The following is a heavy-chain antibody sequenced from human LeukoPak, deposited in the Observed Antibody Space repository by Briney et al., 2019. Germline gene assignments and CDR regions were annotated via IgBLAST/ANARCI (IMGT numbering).Heavy chain of an antibody. J-gene: IGHJ4*02. D-gene: IGHD2-15*01. CDR1: GYTFTSYY. Sequence: ASVKVSCKASGYTFTSYYMHWVRQAPGQGLEWTGIINPSGGSTSYAQKFQGRVTMTRDTSTSTVYMELSSLRSEDTAVYYCARRAATQDYFDYWGQGTLVTVSS. CDR3: ARRAATQDYFDY. V-gene: IGHV1-46*01. CDR2: INPSGGST.